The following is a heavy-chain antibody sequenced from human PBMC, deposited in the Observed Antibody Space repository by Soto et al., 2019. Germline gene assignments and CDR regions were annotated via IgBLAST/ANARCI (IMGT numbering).Heavy chain of an antibody. D-gene: IGHD3-3*01. CDR2: ISGSGGSA. CDR3: AKEPYSDFWSAYYYLDY. J-gene: IGHJ4*02. V-gene: IGHV3-23*01. Sequence: EVQLLESGGGLVQPGGSVRLSCAASGFTFGSHAMIWVRQAPGKGLEWVSAISGSGGSAYYADSVKGRFTISRDNSINTLYLQMNSLRAEDTALYYCAKEPYSDFWSAYYYLDYWGQGTLVTVSS. CDR1: GFTFGSHA.